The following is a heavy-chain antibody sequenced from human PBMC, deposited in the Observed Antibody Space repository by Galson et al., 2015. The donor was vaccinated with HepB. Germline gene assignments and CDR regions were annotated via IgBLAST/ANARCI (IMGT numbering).Heavy chain of an antibody. CDR3: ARDREGRSAYMHYYGMDV. CDR2: ISSSSRYI. D-gene: IGHD5-18*01. Sequence: SLRLSCAASGFTFSDYYMNWIRQAPGKGPEWVSHISSSSRYITYADSVKGRFTISRDNSKNSLYLQMNSLRAEDTAVYHCARDREGRSAYMHYYGMDVWGQGTTVTVSS. V-gene: IGHV3-11*05. CDR1: GFTFSDYY. J-gene: IGHJ6*02.